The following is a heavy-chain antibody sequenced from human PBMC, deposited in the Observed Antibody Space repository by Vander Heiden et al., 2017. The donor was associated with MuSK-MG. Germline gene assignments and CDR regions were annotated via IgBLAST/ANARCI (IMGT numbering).Heavy chain of an antibody. Sequence: EVQLVESGGGLVQPGGALRLSCSASGFTFSSYAMHWVRQAPGKGLEYVSAISSNGGSTYYADSVKGRFTISRDNSKNTLYLQMSSLRAEDTAVYYCVKSVGYSGYDYDAFDIWGQGTMVTVSS. V-gene: IGHV3-64D*06. D-gene: IGHD5-12*01. CDR1: GFTFSSYA. J-gene: IGHJ3*02. CDR3: VKSVGYSGYDYDAFDI. CDR2: ISSNGGST.